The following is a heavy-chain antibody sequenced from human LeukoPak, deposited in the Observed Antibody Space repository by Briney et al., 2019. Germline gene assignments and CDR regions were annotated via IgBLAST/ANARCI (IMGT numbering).Heavy chain of an antibody. CDR2: ISSSRSDT. Sequence: GGSLRLSCAASGFTFSDYYMSWIRQAPGKGLEWVSYISSSRSDTKYADSVKGRFTISRDNATNSLYLQMNSLRAEDTAVYYCARDRLWEVGATPYFAYWGQGTLVTVSS. D-gene: IGHD1-26*01. J-gene: IGHJ4*02. CDR3: ARDRLWEVGATPYFAY. CDR1: GFTFSDYY. V-gene: IGHV3-11*05.